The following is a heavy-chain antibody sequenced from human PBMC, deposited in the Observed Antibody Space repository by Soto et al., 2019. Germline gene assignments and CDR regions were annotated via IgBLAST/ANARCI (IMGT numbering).Heavy chain of an antibody. J-gene: IGHJ5*02. V-gene: IGHV1-3*01. CDR1: GYTFTSYA. D-gene: IGHD5-18*01. Sequence: ASVKVSCKASGYTFTSYAMHWVRQAPRQRLEWMGWINAGNGNTKYSQKFQGRVTITRDTSASTAYMELSSLRSEDTAVYYCARNSQLGYSYGWFDPWGQGTLVTVSS. CDR2: INAGNGNT. CDR3: ARNSQLGYSYGWFDP.